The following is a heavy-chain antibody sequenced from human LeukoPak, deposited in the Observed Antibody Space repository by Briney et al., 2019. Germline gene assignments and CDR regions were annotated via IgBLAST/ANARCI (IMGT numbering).Heavy chain of an antibody. Sequence: GGSLRLSCAASGFIVSSNYMSWVRQAPGKGLEWVSVIYSGGSTYYADSVKGRFTISRDNSKNTLYLQMNSLRADDTAVYYCARVSSSLYFDYWGQGTLVTVSS. D-gene: IGHD6-6*01. CDR2: IYSGGST. CDR1: GFIVSSNY. CDR3: ARVSSSLYFDY. J-gene: IGHJ4*02. V-gene: IGHV3-53*01.